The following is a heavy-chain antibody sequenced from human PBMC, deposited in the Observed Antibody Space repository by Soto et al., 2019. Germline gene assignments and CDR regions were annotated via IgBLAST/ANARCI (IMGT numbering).Heavy chain of an antibody. CDR3: AREGRLHWFEP. Sequence: SETLSLTCAVYGGSFSGYYWTWIRQPPGTGLEWIGEINHSGSTNYNPSLKSRVTISVDTSKNQFFLNLRSVSAADTAVYFCAREGRLHWFEPWGQGTLVTVSS. CDR2: INHSGST. V-gene: IGHV4-34*01. J-gene: IGHJ5*01. CDR1: GGSFSGYY.